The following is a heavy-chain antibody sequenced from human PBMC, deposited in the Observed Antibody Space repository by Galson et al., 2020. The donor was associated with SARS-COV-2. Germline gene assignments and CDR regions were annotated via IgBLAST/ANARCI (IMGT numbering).Heavy chain of an antibody. Sequence: SETLSLTCAASGLSINSDFYWGWIRPPPGKGQEWIGNIHQGGTTYYTPSLKSRVTISIDQSKNQFSLTMTSVTAADTAVYYWARPSSSGYYSSWYFDLWGRGTLVTVPS. CDR3: ARPSSSGYYSSWYFDL. CDR2: IHQGGTT. D-gene: IGHD3-22*01. V-gene: IGHV4-38-2*01. CDR1: GLSINSDFY. J-gene: IGHJ2*01.